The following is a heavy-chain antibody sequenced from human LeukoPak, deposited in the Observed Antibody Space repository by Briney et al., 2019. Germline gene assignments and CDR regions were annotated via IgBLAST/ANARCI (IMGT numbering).Heavy chain of an antibody. V-gene: IGHV3-23*01. CDR3: AKFFPPDYYYGMDV. D-gene: IGHD2/OR15-2a*01. J-gene: IGHJ6*02. Sequence: GGSLRLSCAASGFTFSSYAMTWVRQAPGKGLEWVSTVRGSDTYCAYSVQGRFTISRDNSKNTLYLQMNSLRAADTAVYYCAKFFPPDYYYGMDVWGQGTTVTVSS. CDR1: GFTFSSYA. CDR2: VRGSDT.